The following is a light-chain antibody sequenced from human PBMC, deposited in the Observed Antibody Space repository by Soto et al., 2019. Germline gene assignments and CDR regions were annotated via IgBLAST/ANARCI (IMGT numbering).Light chain of an antibody. J-gene: IGKJ4*02. CDR1: QSISSY. V-gene: IGKV1-39*01. CDR2: AAS. Sequence: DIQMTQSPSSLSASVGDRVTITCRASQSISSYLNWYQQKPGKAPKLLIYAASSLHSGLPSRFSGSGSGTVFTLTISSLQPEDFATYYCQQSYSTPRTFGGGTKVEIK. CDR3: QQSYSTPRT.